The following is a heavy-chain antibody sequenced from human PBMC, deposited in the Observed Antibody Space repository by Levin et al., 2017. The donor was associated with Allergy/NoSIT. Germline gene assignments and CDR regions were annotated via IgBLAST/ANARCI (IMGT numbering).Heavy chain of an antibody. CDR3: ARELSVDGDY. V-gene: IGHV3-7*04. CDR1: GFTFSSYW. J-gene: IGHJ4*02. CDR2: IKQDGSEK. D-gene: IGHD5-24*01. Sequence: ETLSLTCAASGFTFSSYWMSWVRQAPGKGLEWVANIKQDGSEKYYVDSVKGRFTISRDNAKNSLYLQMNSLRAEDTAVYYCARELSVDGDYWGQGTLVTVSS.